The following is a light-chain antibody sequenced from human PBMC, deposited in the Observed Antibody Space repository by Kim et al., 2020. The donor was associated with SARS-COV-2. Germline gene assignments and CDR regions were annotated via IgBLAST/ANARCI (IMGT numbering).Light chain of an antibody. CDR3: QKYDIAPWT. CDR1: HAISHY. J-gene: IGKJ1*01. Sequence: ASVGDRVTITCRASHAISHYLAWYQQKPGKVPKLLIYSASTFQSRVPSRFSGIGSGTDFTLTISSLQPEDVATYYCQKYDIAPWTFGQGTNLDIK. V-gene: IGKV1-27*01. CDR2: SAS.